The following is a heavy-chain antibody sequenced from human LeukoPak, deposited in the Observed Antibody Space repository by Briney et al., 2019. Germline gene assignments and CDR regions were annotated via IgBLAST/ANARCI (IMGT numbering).Heavy chain of an antibody. CDR1: EFTFSSYS. CDR3: ARDVTYHGGDWFDP. V-gene: IGHV3-48*04. J-gene: IGHJ5*02. D-gene: IGHD4-23*01. Sequence: GGSLRLSCAASEFTFSSYSMSWVLQAPGKGLEWVSYISSTASSIYYADSVKGRFTISRDNAKNSLYLQMNSLRAEDTAVYYCARDVTYHGGDWFDPWGQGTLVTVSS. CDR2: ISSTASSI.